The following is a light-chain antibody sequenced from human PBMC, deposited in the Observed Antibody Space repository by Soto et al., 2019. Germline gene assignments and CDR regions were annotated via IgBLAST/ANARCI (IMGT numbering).Light chain of an antibody. CDR3: QHYHSYPET. CDR2: KAS. J-gene: IGKJ1*01. V-gene: IGKV1-5*03. CDR1: QSISTW. Sequence: DIHMTQSPSTLPGSGLDIVTVTVLAKQSISTWLAWYQQKPGKAPKLLIYKASTLKSGVPSRFSGSGSGTEFTLTISSLQPDDFATYYCQHYHSYPETFGQGTKVDIK.